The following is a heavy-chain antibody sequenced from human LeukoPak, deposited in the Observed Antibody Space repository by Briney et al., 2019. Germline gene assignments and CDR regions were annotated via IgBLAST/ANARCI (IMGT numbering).Heavy chain of an antibody. Sequence: ASLKVSCKASGYTFTSSYMHWVRQAPGQGLEWMGIINPSGGITSYAQKFQGRVPMTRDTSSSTVYLGLRVPSSQVTAGFYGARVGGLYCVGDCSDYWGEGTMVTVSS. V-gene: IGHV1-46*03. D-gene: IGHD2-21*01. CDR2: INPSGGIT. J-gene: IGHJ4*02. CDR1: GYTFTSSY. CDR3: ARVGGLYCVGDCSDY.